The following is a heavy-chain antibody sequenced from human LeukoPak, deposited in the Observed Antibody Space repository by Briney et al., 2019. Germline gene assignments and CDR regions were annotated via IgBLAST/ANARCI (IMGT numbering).Heavy chain of an antibody. D-gene: IGHD6-19*01. CDR3: ARHPRVRASSGWYYFDY. V-gene: IGHV5-51*01. CDR1: GYNFPNYW. J-gene: IGHJ4*02. Sequence: GESLKISFQGSGYNFPNYWIGWVRPMPGKGLEWMGIIYPGDSDTGYSPSFQGQVTISADKSISTAYLQWSSLKASDTAMYYCARHPRVRASSGWYYFDYWGQGTLVTVSS. CDR2: IYPGDSDT.